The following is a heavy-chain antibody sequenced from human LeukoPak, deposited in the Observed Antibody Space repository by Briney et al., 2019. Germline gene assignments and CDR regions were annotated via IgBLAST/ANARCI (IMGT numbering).Heavy chain of an antibody. D-gene: IGHD1-26*01. V-gene: IGHV1-46*03. CDR3: ARDLLSSSGCYRVSVYFDY. J-gene: IGHJ4*02. CDR1: GYTFTSYY. CDR2: INPSGGST. Sequence: ASVKVSCKASGYTFTSYYMHWVRQAPGQGLEWMGIINPSGGSTSYAQKFQGRVTMTRDTSTSTVYMELSSLRSEDTAVYYCARDLLSSSGCYRVSVYFDYWGQGTLVTVSS.